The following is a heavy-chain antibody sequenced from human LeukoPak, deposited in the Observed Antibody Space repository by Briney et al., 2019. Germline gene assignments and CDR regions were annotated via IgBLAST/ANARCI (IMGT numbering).Heavy chain of an antibody. CDR2: INHSGGT. V-gene: IGHV4-34*01. Sequence: SETLSLTCAVYGGSFSGYYWSWIRQPPGKGLEWIGEINHSGGTNYNPSLKSRVTISVDTSKNQFSLKLSSVTTADTAVYYCASAMIGVPDDAFDIWGQGTMVTVSS. D-gene: IGHD3-22*01. J-gene: IGHJ3*02. CDR1: GGSFSGYY. CDR3: ASAMIGVPDDAFDI.